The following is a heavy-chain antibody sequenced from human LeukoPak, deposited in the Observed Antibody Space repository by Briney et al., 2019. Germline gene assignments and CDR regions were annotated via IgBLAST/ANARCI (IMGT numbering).Heavy chain of an antibody. D-gene: IGHD2-2*01. CDR2: INHSGST. CDR1: AGSFSGYY. V-gene: IGHV4-34*01. J-gene: IGHJ4*02. CDR3: ARARYCSSTSCYGTFDY. Sequence: SETLSLTCAVYAGSFSGYYWSWIRHPPGKGLEWIGEINHSGSTNYNPSLKSRVTISVDTSKNQFSLKLSSVTAADTAVYYCARARYCSSTSCYGTFDYWGQGTLVTVSS.